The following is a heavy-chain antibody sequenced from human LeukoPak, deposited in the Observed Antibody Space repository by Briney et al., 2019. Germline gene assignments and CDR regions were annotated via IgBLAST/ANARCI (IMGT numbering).Heavy chain of an antibody. Sequence: SETLSLTCAVYGGSFSGYYWSWIRQPPEKGLKWIGEINHSGSTNYNPSLKSRVTISVDTSKNQFSLKLSSVTAADTAVYYCARGRIQLWLPPFDYWGQGTLVTVSS. CDR1: GGSFSGYY. CDR3: ARGRIQLWLPPFDY. J-gene: IGHJ4*02. CDR2: INHSGST. D-gene: IGHD5-18*01. V-gene: IGHV4-34*01.